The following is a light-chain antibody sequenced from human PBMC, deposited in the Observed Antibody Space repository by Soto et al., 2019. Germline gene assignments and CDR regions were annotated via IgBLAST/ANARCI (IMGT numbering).Light chain of an antibody. Sequence: QAASVSGSPGQSITISCTGTSSDVGGYNYVSWYQQHPGRAPKLMIYEVSNRPSGVSNRFSASKSGNTASLTISGLQAEDEADYYCSSYTSSTTYVFGTGTKLTVL. J-gene: IGLJ1*01. CDR1: SSDVGGYNY. CDR2: EVS. V-gene: IGLV2-14*01. CDR3: SSYTSSTTYV.